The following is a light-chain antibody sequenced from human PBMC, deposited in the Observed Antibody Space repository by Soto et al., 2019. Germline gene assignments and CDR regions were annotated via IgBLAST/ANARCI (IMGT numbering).Light chain of an antibody. CDR2: DDS. J-gene: IGLJ1*01. CDR3: QVWDISSDQYL. Sequence: SYELTQPPSVSVAPGQTARITCGGNNIASKSVHWYQQRPGQAPVLVLYDDSNRPSGIPERFSGSNSVSTATLTISSVEPGDEADYFCQVWDISSDQYLFGTGTKVTVL. CDR1: NIASKS. V-gene: IGLV3-21*02.